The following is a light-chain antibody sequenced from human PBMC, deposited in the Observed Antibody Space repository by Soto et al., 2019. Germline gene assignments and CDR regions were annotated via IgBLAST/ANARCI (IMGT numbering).Light chain of an antibody. CDR1: ASTLGRNY. CDR3: AAWDDNLSGLYV. Sequence: SVLNKLPSAPGTPRERGTIPFSGSASTLGRNYVYWYQQLPGTAPKLLIYRNSQRPSGVPDRFSGSKSGTSASLAISGLRSEDEADYYCAAWDDNLSGLYVFGAGTKVTVL. J-gene: IGLJ1*01. V-gene: IGLV1-47*01. CDR2: RNS.